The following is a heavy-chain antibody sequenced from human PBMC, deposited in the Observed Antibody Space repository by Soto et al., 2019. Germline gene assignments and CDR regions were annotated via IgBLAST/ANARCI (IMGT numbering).Heavy chain of an antibody. Sequence: PGGSLRLSCADSGFTFSDYKMIWVRQAPGKGLEWVSYISNSGSPIYYADSVKGRFTISRDNAKTSLYLQMNSLRDEDTAVYYCAAGHWYFDLWGRGTLVTASS. V-gene: IGHV3-48*02. J-gene: IGHJ2*01. CDR1: GFTFSDYK. CDR2: ISNSGSPI. CDR3: AAGHWYFDL. D-gene: IGHD3-10*01.